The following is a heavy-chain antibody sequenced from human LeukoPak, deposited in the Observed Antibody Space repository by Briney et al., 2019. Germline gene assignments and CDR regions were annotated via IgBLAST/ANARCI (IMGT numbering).Heavy chain of an antibody. CDR2: ISYDGSNK. CDR1: GFTFSSYG. D-gene: IGHD6-13*01. Sequence: GGSLRLSCAASGFTFSSYGMHWVRQAPGKGLEWVAVISYDGSNKYYADSVKGRFTISRDNAKNSLYLQMNSLRAEDTALYYCAKDIESSSWSPYANFDYWGQGTLVTVSS. V-gene: IGHV3-30*18. CDR3: AKDIESSSWSPYANFDY. J-gene: IGHJ4*02.